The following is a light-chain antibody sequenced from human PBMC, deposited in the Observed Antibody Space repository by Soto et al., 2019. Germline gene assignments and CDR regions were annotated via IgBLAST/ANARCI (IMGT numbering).Light chain of an antibody. CDR2: GAS. CDR1: QSVSSN. J-gene: IGKJ4*01. CDR3: QQYNTWLT. Sequence: EIVMPQSPATLSVSPGERATLSCRASQSVSSNLAWYQQKHGQTPRLLIYGASTRATGIPARFSGSGSGTEFTLTISSLQSEDFAVYYCQQYNTWLTFGGGTKVDI. V-gene: IGKV3-15*01.